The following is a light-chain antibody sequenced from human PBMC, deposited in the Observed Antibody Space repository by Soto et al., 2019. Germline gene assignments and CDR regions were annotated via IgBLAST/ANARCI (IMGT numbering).Light chain of an antibody. CDR2: GAS. CDR3: QQYNNWPRT. J-gene: IGKJ1*01. V-gene: IGKV3-15*01. CDR1: QSISSN. Sequence: EIVLTQSQATLPVSPGERATLSCRASQSISSNLAWYQQQPGQAPRLLIYGASTRATDIPARFSGSGSGTEFSLTISSLQSEDFVVYYCQQYNNWPRTFGQGTKVEIK.